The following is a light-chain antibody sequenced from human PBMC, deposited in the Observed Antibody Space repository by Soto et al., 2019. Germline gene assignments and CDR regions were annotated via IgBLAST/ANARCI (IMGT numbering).Light chain of an antibody. CDR1: QSVGIN. CDR3: QQYDNWPPIT. J-gene: IGKJ5*01. Sequence: EILITQSPATLSVSPGERVTLSCRASQSVGINLAWYQQKPGQAPRLIISRASTRANGIPPRFSGSGSGTEFTLTISSLQSEDFAVYYCQQYDNWPPITFGQGTRLEIK. V-gene: IGKV3-15*01. CDR2: RAS.